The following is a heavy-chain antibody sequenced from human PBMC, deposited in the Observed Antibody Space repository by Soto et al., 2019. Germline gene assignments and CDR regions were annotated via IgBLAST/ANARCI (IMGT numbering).Heavy chain of an antibody. CDR3: ARAGPPCGGDCQATHFDY. J-gene: IGHJ4*02. CDR1: GYTFTTHT. CDR2: IDAGNGKT. V-gene: IGHV1-3*01. D-gene: IGHD2-21*02. Sequence: QVQLVQSGAEVKKPGASVKVSCKASGYTFTTHTIHWVRQAPGQGLEWMGWIDAGNGKTKYSQNFQGRVTFTRDTSASTAYMQLSHLRSEDTAVYYCARAGPPCGGDCQATHFDYWGQGPLVTVSS.